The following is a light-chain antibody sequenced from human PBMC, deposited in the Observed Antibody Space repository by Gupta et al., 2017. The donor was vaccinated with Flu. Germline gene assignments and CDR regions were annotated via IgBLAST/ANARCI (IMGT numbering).Light chain of an antibody. CDR1: RSNIGSNY. J-gene: IGLJ3*02. CDR3: VSWHDRLRSPPQWL. V-gene: IGLV1-47*01. CDR2: RNN. Sequence: ISCSGGRSNIGSNYVYWYQQPPKTPPKLLIYRNNQRPSGVPDRFSGSKSGTSASLAISGLRSEDEAAYYCVSWHDRLRSPPQWLLGGGTMLTVL.